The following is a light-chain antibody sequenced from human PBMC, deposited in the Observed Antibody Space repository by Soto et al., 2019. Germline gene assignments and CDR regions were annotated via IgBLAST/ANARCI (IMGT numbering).Light chain of an antibody. V-gene: IGLV2-11*01. CDR2: DVS. J-gene: IGLJ1*01. Sequence: QSALTRPRSVSGSPGQSVAISCTGTCSDVGGYDYVSWFQQHPGKAPKLMIYDVSKRPSGVPDRFSGSKSGNTASLTISGLQAEDEADYYCCSYAGSPYVFGTGTKVTVL. CDR1: CSDVGGYDY. CDR3: CSYAGSPYV.